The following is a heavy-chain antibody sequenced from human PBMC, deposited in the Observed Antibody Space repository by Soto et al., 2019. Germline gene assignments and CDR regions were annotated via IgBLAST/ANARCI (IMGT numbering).Heavy chain of an antibody. CDR2: IYYSGST. CDR3: ARAFTPYSSGWYPLYYFDY. V-gene: IGHV4-31*03. CDR1: GGSIISGGYY. J-gene: IGHJ4*02. Sequence: SETLSLTCTVSGGSIISGGYYWSWIRQLPGKGLEWIGYIYYSGSTYLHPSLRSRLTVSVDTSKNQFSLKLSSVTAADTAVYYCARAFTPYSSGWYPLYYFDYWGQGTLLTVSS. D-gene: IGHD6-19*01.